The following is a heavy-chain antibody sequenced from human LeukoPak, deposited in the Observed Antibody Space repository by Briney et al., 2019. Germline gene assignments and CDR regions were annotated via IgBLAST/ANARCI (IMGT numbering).Heavy chain of an antibody. V-gene: IGHV4-34*01. CDR2: INHSGST. D-gene: IGHD3-22*01. CDR3: ARGLGDSSGYYYGYFDL. CDR1: GGSFSGYY. J-gene: IGHJ2*01. Sequence: LETLSLTCAVYGGSFSGYYWSWIRQPPGKGLEWIGEINHSGSTNYNPSLKSRVTISVDTSKNQFSLKLSSVTAADTAVYYCARGLGDSSGYYYGYFDLWGRGTLVTVSS.